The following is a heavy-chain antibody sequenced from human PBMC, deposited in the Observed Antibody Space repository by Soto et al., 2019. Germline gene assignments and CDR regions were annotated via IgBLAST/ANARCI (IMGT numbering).Heavy chain of an antibody. D-gene: IGHD3-10*01. Sequence: GGSLRLSCAASGFTVSSNYMSWVRQAPGKGLEWVSVIYSGGSTYYADSVKGRFTISRDNSKNTLYLQMNSLRAEDTAVYYCAREEPQQYIWFGDSYMDVWGKGTTVTVSS. V-gene: IGHV3-66*01. CDR1: GFTVSSNY. CDR2: IYSGGST. CDR3: AREEPQQYIWFGDSYMDV. J-gene: IGHJ6*03.